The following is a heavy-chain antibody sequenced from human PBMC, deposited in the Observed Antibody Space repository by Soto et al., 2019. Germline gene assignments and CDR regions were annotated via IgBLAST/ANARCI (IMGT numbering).Heavy chain of an antibody. J-gene: IGHJ6*02. CDR2: IYYSGST. Sequence: PSETLSLTCTVSGGSISSYYWSWIRQPPGKGLEWIGYIYYSGSTNYNPSLKSRVTISVDTSKNQFSLKLSSVTAADTAVYYCARDPSRTFGYYYYGMDVWGQGTTVTVSS. V-gene: IGHV4-59*01. CDR3: ARDPSRTFGYYYYGMDV. CDR1: GGSISSYY. D-gene: IGHD6-13*01.